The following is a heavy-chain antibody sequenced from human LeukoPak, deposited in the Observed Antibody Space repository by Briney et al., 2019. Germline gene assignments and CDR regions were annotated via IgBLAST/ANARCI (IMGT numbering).Heavy chain of an antibody. CDR3: ARTMVRGADPFDP. Sequence: GGSLRLSCAASGFTVSSNYMSWVRQAPGKGLEWVSVIYSGGSTYYADSVKGRFTISRDNSKNTLYLQMNSLRAEDTAVYYCARTMVRGADPFDPWGQGTLVTVSS. D-gene: IGHD3-10*01. CDR1: GFTVSSNY. CDR2: IYSGGST. V-gene: IGHV3-66*01. J-gene: IGHJ5*02.